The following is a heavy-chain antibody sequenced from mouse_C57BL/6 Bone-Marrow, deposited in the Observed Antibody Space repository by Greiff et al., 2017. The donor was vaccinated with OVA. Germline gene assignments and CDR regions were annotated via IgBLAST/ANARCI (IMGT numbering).Heavy chain of an antibody. V-gene: IGHV1-61*01. CDR2: IYPSDSET. Sequence: QVQLQQPGAELVRPGSSVKLSCKASGYTFTSYWMDWVKQRPGQGLEWIGNIYPSDSETHYNQKFKDKATLTVDKSSSTAYMQLSSLTSEDSAVYYCARNYSNYEDWYFDVWGTGTTVTVSS. D-gene: IGHD2-5*01. CDR1: GYTFTSYW. J-gene: IGHJ1*03. CDR3: ARNYSNYEDWYFDV.